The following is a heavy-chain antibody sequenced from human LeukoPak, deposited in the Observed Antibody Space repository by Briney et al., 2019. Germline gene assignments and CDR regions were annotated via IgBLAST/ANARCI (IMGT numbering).Heavy chain of an antibody. D-gene: IGHD5-18*01. J-gene: IGHJ4*02. CDR2: FDREDDKR. V-gene: IGHV1-24*01. CDR1: GYTLTELP. CDR3: ARGARILDTAMVFDY. Sequence: GASVKVSCKVSGYTLTELPLHWVRQAPGKGLEWMGGFDREDDKRIYAQQFQGRITMTRDTSISTAYMELSSLRSEDTAVYYCARGARILDTAMVFDYWGQGTLVTVSS.